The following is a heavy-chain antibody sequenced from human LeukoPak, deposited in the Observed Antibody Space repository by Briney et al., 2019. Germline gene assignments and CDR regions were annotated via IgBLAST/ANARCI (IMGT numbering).Heavy chain of an antibody. CDR3: ARDRGSDGSDQLDP. Sequence: SETLSLXCTVSGVSVSNYCWTWIRQPAGKGLEWTGRIRSSGSTIYNPSLKSRVTMSLDMSNNQFSLKLTSVTAADTAIYYCARDRGSDGSDQLDPWGQGILVTVSS. V-gene: IGHV4-4*07. D-gene: IGHD3-10*01. CDR1: GVSVSNYC. CDR2: IRSSGST. J-gene: IGHJ5*02.